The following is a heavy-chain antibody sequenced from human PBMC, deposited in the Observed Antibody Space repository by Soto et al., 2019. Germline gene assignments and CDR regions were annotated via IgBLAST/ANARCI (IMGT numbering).Heavy chain of an antibody. CDR3: AKDRDGLGGEGY. CDR2: ISGSGGST. Sequence: GSLRLSCAASGFTFSSYAMSWVRQAPGKGLEWVSAISGSGGSTYYADSVKGRFTISRDNSKNTLYLRMNSLRAEDTAVYYCAKDRDGLGGEGYWGQGTLVTVSS. J-gene: IGHJ4*02. V-gene: IGHV3-23*01. CDR1: GFTFSSYA. D-gene: IGHD3-16*01.